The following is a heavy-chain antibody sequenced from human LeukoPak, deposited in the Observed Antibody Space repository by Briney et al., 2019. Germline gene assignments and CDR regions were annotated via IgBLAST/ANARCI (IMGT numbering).Heavy chain of an antibody. CDR1: GFTFSSYG. Sequence: GGSLRLSCAASGFTFSSYGMNWVRQAPGKGLEWVSYISSSGSTIYYADSVKGRFTISRDNAKNSLYLQMNSLRAEATAVYYCARDQNSRGYSYGPWGQGTLVTVSS. CDR2: ISSSGSTI. J-gene: IGHJ5*02. D-gene: IGHD5-18*01. V-gene: IGHV3-48*03. CDR3: ARDQNSRGYSYGP.